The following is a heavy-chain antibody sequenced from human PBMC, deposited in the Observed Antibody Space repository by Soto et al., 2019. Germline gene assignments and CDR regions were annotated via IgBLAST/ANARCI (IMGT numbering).Heavy chain of an antibody. J-gene: IGHJ5*02. D-gene: IGHD5-18*01. CDR2: IYYSGST. CDR3: AREPGSLVDTVSGWFDP. Sequence: QVQLQESGPGLVKPSQTLSLTCTVSGGSISSGGYYWSWIRQHPGKGLEWIGYIYYSGSTYYNPSLKSRVTISVDTSKNQFSLKLSSVTAADTAVYYCAREPGSLVDTVSGWFDPWGQGTLVTVSS. V-gene: IGHV4-31*03. CDR1: GGSISSGGYY.